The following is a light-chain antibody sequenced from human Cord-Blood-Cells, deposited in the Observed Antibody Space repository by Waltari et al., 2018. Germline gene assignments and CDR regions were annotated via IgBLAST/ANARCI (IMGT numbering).Light chain of an antibody. J-gene: IGKJ4*01. V-gene: IGKV3-11*01. CDR1: QSVSSY. CDR3: QQRSNWPPLT. Sequence: EIVLTQSPATLSLSPGERATLSYRASQSVSSYLAWYQQKPGQAPRLLIYDASNRATGIPARFSGSGSGTDSTLTISSLEPEDFAVYYCQQRSNWPPLTFGGGTKVEIK. CDR2: DAS.